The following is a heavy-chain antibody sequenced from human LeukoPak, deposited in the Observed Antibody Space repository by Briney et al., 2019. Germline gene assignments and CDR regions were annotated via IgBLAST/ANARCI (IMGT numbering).Heavy chain of an antibody. V-gene: IGHV4-34*01. Sequence: SSETLSLTCAVYGGSFSGYYWSWIRQPPGKGLEWIGEINHSGSTNYNPPLKSRVTISVDTSKNQFSLKLSSVTAADTAVYYCAKDGAATPEINWFDPWGQGTLVTVSS. CDR2: INHSGST. CDR3: AKDGAATPEINWFDP. D-gene: IGHD2-15*01. J-gene: IGHJ5*02. CDR1: GGSFSGYY.